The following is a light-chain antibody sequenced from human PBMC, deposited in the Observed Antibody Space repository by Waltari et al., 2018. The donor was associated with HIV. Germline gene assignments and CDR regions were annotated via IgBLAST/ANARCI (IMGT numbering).Light chain of an antibody. V-gene: IGLV3-1*01. CDR3: QAWDSNTGVV. CDR2: EDN. CDR1: ELGDKN. Sequence: SYGLTQPPSVSVSPGQTATITCSGDELGDKNNCWYHQKPGQSPLLVIYEDNKRPSGIPGRFSGSTSGNAATLTISGTQAMDEGDYYCQAWDSNTGVVFGGGTKLTVL. J-gene: IGLJ2*01.